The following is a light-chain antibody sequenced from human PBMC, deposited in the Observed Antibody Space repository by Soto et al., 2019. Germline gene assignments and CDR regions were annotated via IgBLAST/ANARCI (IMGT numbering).Light chain of an antibody. CDR1: QSFSSSC. V-gene: IGKV3-20*01. J-gene: IGKJ1*01. Sequence: EIGLTQSPCTLSFSPGERATLSCRASQSFSSSCLAWYQQKPGQAPRLLSYHAASRPTGIPDRFTGGGSGTDFTLTINSLEPEDFAMYCCQQYGSSPRTFCQGTNVEIK. CDR2: HAA. CDR3: QQYGSSPRT.